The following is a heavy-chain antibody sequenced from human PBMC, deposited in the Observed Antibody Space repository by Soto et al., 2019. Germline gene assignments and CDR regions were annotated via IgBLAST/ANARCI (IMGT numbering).Heavy chain of an antibody. Sequence: SETLSLTCAVYGGSFGCYYWSWVRQSPGKGLEWIGEINPTGGTNYNPSLKSRVTISVDTSKDQFSLQLSSVTAADTAVYYCARTRATPASRNLDYWGQGTLVTVSS. J-gene: IGHJ4*02. D-gene: IGHD1-1*01. V-gene: IGHV4-34*01. CDR2: INPTGGT. CDR3: ARTRATPASRNLDY. CDR1: GGSFGCYY.